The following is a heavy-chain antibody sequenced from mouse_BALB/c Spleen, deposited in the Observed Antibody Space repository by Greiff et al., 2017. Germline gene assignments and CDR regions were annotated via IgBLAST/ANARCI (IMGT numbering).Heavy chain of an antibody. CDR2: INPSTGYT. V-gene: IGHV1-7*01. CDR1: GYTFTSYW. Sequence: QVQLQQSGAELAKPGASVKMSCTASGYTFTSYWMHWVKQRPGQGLEWIGYINPSTGYTEYNQKFKDKATLTADKSSSTAYMQLSSLTSEDSAVYYCAGWGYDYEEAMDYWGQGTSVTVSS. CDR3: AGWGYDYEEAMDY. J-gene: IGHJ4*01. D-gene: IGHD2-4*01.